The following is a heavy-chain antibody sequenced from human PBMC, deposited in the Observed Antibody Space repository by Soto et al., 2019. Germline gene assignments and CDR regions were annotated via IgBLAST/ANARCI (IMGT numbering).Heavy chain of an antibody. J-gene: IGHJ6*02. CDR1: GYSFTSYW. CDR3: ARVTTHILYYYYGMDV. V-gene: IGHV5-51*01. CDR2: IYPGDSDT. Sequence: RGESLKISCKGSGYSFTSYWIGWVRQMPGKGLEWMGIIYPGDSDTRYSPSFQGQVTISADKSISTAYLQWSSLKASDTAMYYRARVTTHILYYYYGMDVWGQGTTVTVSS. D-gene: IGHD4-17*01.